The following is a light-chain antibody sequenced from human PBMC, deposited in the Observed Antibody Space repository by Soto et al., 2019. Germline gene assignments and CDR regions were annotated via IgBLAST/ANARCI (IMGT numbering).Light chain of an antibody. Sequence: EIVLTQSPATLSLSPGERATLSCRASQSVSSYLAWYQQKPGQAPRLLIYDASNRATGIPARFSGSGSGTDFTLTISRLEPEDFAVYYCQQRSNWRTLFGQGTKLEIK. CDR2: DAS. CDR3: QQRSNWRTL. CDR1: QSVSSY. V-gene: IGKV3-11*01. J-gene: IGKJ2*01.